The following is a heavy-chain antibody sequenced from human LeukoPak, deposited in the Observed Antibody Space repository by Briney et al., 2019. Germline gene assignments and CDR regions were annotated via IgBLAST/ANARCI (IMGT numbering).Heavy chain of an antibody. D-gene: IGHD2-15*01. J-gene: IGHJ4*02. V-gene: IGHV3-74*01. CDR3: VVGGSPGY. CDR2: ISTDGYAT. CDR1: GLAFSAYK. Sequence: GGSLRLSCAASGLAFSAYKMHWVRQAPRKGLVWVSRISTDGYATDYADFVQGRFTASRDNTKNTWSLEMNSLRAEDTAVYYCVVGGSPGYWGQGTLVTVSS.